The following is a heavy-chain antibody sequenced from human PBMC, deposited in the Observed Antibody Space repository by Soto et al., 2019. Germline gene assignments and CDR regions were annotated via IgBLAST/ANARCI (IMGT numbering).Heavy chain of an antibody. J-gene: IGHJ4*02. CDR3: ARAVNYPGAWPNTHY. CDR1: GGTFSSYT. CDR2: IIPILGIA. Sequence: ASVKVSCKASGGTFSSYTISWVRQAPGQGLEWMGRIIPILGIANYAQKFQGRVTITADKSTSTAYMELSSLRSEDTAVYYCARAVNYPGAWPNTHYWGQGTLVTVSS. D-gene: IGHD4-17*01. V-gene: IGHV1-69*02.